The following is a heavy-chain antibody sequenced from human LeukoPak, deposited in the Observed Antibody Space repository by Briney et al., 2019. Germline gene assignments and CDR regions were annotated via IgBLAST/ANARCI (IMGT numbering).Heavy chain of an antibody. CDR2: ISGSGGST. D-gene: IGHD3-10*01. CDR1: GFTFSSYG. J-gene: IGHJ6*03. CDR3: ARDGFGGLKHNYYYYYMDV. V-gene: IGHV3-23*01. Sequence: GGSLRLSCAASGFTFSSYGMSWVRQAPGKGLEWVSAISGSGGSTYYADSVKGRFTISRDNSKNTLYLQMNSLRAEDTAVYYCARDGFGGLKHNYYYYYMDVWGKGTTVTISS.